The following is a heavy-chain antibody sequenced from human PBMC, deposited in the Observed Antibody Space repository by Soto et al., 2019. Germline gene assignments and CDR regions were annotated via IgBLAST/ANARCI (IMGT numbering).Heavy chain of an antibody. J-gene: IGHJ4*02. V-gene: IGHV3-23*01. CDR2: ISATGGGT. D-gene: IGHD3-16*01. CDR3: AKDRRAGGNSAFYFDF. Sequence: TGGSLRLSCAASGFKFSNYAMSWVRQAPGKGLEWVSLISATGGGTYYADSVKGRFTISGDNSHNTLYLQVHSLTAEDTAVYYCAKDRRAGGNSAFYFDFWGQGAQVTVSS. CDR1: GFKFSNYA.